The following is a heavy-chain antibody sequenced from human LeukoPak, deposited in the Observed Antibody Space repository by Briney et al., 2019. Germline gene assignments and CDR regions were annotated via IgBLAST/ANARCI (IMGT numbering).Heavy chain of an antibody. J-gene: IGHJ1*01. V-gene: IGHV3-66*01. D-gene: IGHD2-15*01. CDR1: GFSVSNNY. Sequence: GSLRLSCAASGFSVSNNYMSWVRQAPGKGLEWVSVIYGGGSTFYADSVKGRFTISRDNSKNTLYLQMNSPRAEDTAVYYCASDSYSPEYFQHWGQGTLVTVSS. CDR3: ASDSYSPEYFQH. CDR2: IYGGGST.